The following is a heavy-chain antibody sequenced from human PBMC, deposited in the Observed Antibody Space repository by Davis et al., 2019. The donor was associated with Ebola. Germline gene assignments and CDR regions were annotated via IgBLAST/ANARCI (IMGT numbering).Heavy chain of an antibody. D-gene: IGHD3-22*01. V-gene: IGHV4-34*01. CDR1: GGSFSGYY. Sequence: SETLSLTCAVYGGSFSGYYWSWIRQPPGKGLEWIGEIDHSGSTNYNPSLKSRVTISTDTFKNQFSLKLSSVTAADTAVYYCARARRPLYYYDSSGQIDYWGQGTLVTVSS. CDR2: IDHSGST. J-gene: IGHJ4*02. CDR3: ARARRPLYYYDSSGQIDY.